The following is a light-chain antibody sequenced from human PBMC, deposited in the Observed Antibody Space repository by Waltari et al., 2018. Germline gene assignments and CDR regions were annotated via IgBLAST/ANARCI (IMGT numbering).Light chain of an antibody. CDR3: QQYYSKPLT. CDR2: WAS. J-gene: IGKJ4*01. V-gene: IGKV4-1*01. CDR1: QSVLYSSNNKNY. Sequence: DIVMTQCTDSLAVSLGERATINCKSRQSVLYSSNNKNYLAWYQQKPGQPPKLLIYWASTRESGVPDRFSGSGSETDFTLTISSLQAEDVAVYYCQQYYSKPLTFGGGTKVEIK.